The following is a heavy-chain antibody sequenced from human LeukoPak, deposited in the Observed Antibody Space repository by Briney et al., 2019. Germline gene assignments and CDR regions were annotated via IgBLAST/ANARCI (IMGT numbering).Heavy chain of an antibody. V-gene: IGHV4-39*01. CDR1: GASINSGSNY. CDR3: ARGERWLQYFDY. J-gene: IGHJ4*02. CDR2: IYYSGST. Sequence: SETLSLTCRVSGASINSGSNYWGWIRQPPGKGLEWIGSIYYSGSTYYNPSLKSRVTISVDTSKNQFSLKLSSVTAADTAVYYCARGERWLQYFDYWGQGTLVTVSS. D-gene: IGHD5-24*01.